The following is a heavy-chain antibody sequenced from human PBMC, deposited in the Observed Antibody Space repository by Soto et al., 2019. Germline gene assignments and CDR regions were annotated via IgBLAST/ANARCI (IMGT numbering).Heavy chain of an antibody. CDR2: IIPIFGTA. D-gene: IGHD3-10*01. V-gene: IGHV1-69*13. J-gene: IGHJ4*02. CDR1: GGTFSSYA. Sequence: ASAKVSCKASGGTFSSYAISWVRQAPGQGLAWMGGIIPIFGTANYAQKFQGRVTITADESTSTAYMELSSLRSEDTAVYYCARGRITMVRGVPLDYWGQGTLVTVSS. CDR3: ARGRITMVRGVPLDY.